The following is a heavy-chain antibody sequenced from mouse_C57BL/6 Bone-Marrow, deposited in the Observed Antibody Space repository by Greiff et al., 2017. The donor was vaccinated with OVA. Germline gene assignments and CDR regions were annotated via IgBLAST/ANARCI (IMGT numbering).Heavy chain of an antibody. CDR3: TTYAVYFDY. Sequence: VQLQQSGAELVRPGASVKLSCTASGFNIKDDYMHWVKQRPEQGLEWIGWIDPENGDTEYAQQFQGKATITADTASNTAYLQLSSLTSEDTAVYYCTTYAVYFDYWGQGTTLTVSS. CDR1: GFNIKDDY. CDR2: IDPENGDT. V-gene: IGHV14-4*01. J-gene: IGHJ2*01.